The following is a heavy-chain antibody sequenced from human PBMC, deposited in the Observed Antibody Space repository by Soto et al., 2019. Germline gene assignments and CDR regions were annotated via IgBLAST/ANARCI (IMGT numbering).Heavy chain of an antibody. J-gene: IGHJ4*02. V-gene: IGHV3-48*02. Sequence: EVQLVESGGGLVQPGGSLRLSCAASGLTFTSSSMNWVRQAPGKGLEWASFISSSGSTIYYADSVKGRFTISRDNAKNSLYLQMNSLRDEDTAVYYCARDRGYTYAFDYWGQGTLVTVSS. CDR3: ARDRGYTYAFDY. CDR2: ISSSGSTI. D-gene: IGHD5-18*01. CDR1: GLTFTSSS.